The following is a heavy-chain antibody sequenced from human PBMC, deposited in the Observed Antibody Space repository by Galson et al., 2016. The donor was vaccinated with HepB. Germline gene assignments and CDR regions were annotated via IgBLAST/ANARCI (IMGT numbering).Heavy chain of an antibody. Sequence: SLRLSCAGTGFTFSTYATNWVRQAPGKGLEWVSYIASNRRTIYYADSARGRFTISRDNAKNSLYLQMNSLRDEDTAVYYCARDGRRGYDMDVWGQGTTVTVSS. CDR3: ARDGRRGYDMDV. CDR1: GFTFSTYA. CDR2: IASNRRTI. V-gene: IGHV3-48*02. J-gene: IGHJ6*02.